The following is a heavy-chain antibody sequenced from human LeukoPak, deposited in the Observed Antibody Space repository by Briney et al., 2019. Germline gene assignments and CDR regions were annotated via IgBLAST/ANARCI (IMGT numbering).Heavy chain of an antibody. CDR2: IYYSGST. D-gene: IGHD6-19*01. CDR3: ARDSSGEFDP. CDR1: GGSISSGGYY. V-gene: IGHV4-31*03. Sequence: SETLSLTCTVSGGSISSGGYYWRWIRQHPGKGLEWIGYIYYSGSTYYNPSLKSRVTISVDTSKNQFSLKLSSVTAADTAVYYCARDSSGEFDPWGQGTLVTVSS. J-gene: IGHJ5*02.